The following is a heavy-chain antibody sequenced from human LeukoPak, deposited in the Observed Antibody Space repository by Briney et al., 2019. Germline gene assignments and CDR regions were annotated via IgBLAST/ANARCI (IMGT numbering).Heavy chain of an antibody. CDR2: INPSGGST. V-gene: IGHV1-46*01. CDR1: GYILTSYY. D-gene: IGHD5-24*01. CDR3: ASLADGYKLPDY. J-gene: IGHJ4*02. Sequence: ASVKVSCKASGYILTSYYMHWVRQAPGQGLEWMGIINPSGGSTSYAQKFQGRVTMTRDTSTSTVYMELSSLRSEDTAVYYCASLADGYKLPDYWGQGTLVTVSS.